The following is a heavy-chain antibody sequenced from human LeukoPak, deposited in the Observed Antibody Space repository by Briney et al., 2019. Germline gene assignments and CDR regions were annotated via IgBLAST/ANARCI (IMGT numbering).Heavy chain of an antibody. Sequence: GGSLRLSCAASGXTFSIYSMNWVRQAPGKGLEWVSSISPSSSYIYYADSVKGRFTVSRDNAKNSLYLQMNSLRAEDTAVYYCARGCGGNCYLNDYWGQGTLVTVSS. CDR2: ISPSSSYI. J-gene: IGHJ4*02. CDR1: GXTFSIYS. D-gene: IGHD2-15*01. CDR3: ARGCGGNCYLNDY. V-gene: IGHV3-21*01.